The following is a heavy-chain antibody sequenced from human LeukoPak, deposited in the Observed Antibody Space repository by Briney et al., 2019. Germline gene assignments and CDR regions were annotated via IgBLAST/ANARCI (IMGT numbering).Heavy chain of an antibody. Sequence: SETLSLTCTVSGCSISSSSYYWGWIRQPPGKGLEWIGSIYYSGSTYYNPSLKSRVTISVDTSKNQFSLKLSSVTAADTAVYYCARHYGSGSYWAHYYYYGMDVWGQGTTVTVSS. CDR3: ARHYGSGSYWAHYYYYGMDV. J-gene: IGHJ6*02. CDR1: GCSISSSSYY. CDR2: IYYSGST. V-gene: IGHV4-39*01. D-gene: IGHD3-10*01.